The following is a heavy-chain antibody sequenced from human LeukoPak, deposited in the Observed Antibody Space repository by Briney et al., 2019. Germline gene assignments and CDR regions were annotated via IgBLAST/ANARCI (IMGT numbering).Heavy chain of an antibody. J-gene: IGHJ4*02. D-gene: IGHD5-12*01. CDR2: IYHSGST. CDR1: GGSISSYY. Sequence: SETLSLTCTVSGGSISSYYWGWIRQPPGKGLEWIGSIYHSGSTYYNPSLKSRVTISVDTSKNQFSPKLSSVTAADTAVYYCARDTDGVGNGGYSGYGLDYWGQGTLVTVSS. CDR3: ARDTDGVGNGGYSGYGLDY. V-gene: IGHV4-38-2*02.